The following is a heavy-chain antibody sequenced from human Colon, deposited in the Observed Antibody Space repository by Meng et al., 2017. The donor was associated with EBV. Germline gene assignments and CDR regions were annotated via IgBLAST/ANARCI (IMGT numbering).Heavy chain of an antibody. J-gene: IGHJ4*02. V-gene: IGHV4-30-4*01. CDR3: ARNYYFDY. Sequence: QVAVPGSGPGLVKPSQTLSLTCTVSGGSINSGDYYWSWIRQPPGKGLEWIGYIYYTGSTYYNPSLKSRVTISMDTSKNQFSLRLSSVTAADTAVYYCARNYYFDYWGQGTLVTVSS. CDR1: GGSINSGDYY. CDR2: IYYTGST.